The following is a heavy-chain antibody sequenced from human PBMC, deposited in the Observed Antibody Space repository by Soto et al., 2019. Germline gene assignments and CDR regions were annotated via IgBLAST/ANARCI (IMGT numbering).Heavy chain of an antibody. CDR1: GYSFTSYW. Sequence: PGESLKISCKGSGYSFTSYWISWVRQMPGKGLEWMGRIDPSDSYTNYSPSFQGQVTISVDKSISTAYLQWSSLKATDTAMYYCARHAYDFWSGHPNPRYYYGMDVWGQGTTVTVSS. V-gene: IGHV5-10-1*04. CDR2: IDPSDSYT. CDR3: ARHAYDFWSGHPNPRYYYGMDV. D-gene: IGHD3-3*01. J-gene: IGHJ6*02.